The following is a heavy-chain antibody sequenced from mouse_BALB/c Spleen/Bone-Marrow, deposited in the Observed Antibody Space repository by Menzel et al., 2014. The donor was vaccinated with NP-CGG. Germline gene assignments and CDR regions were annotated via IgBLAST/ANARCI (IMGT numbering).Heavy chain of an antibody. CDR3: ARGDYYRSVMDY. Sequence: QVQLQQPGPELVKPGASMRISCKASGYTFTTYFIHWVKQRPGQGLEWIGWIYPGNINIKYNENFKDKVTLTADKPSNTAHLQFSSLTSEDSAVYFCARGDYYRSVMDYWGQGTSVTVSS. D-gene: IGHD2-14*01. V-gene: IGHV1S56*01. CDR1: GYTFTTYF. J-gene: IGHJ4*01. CDR2: IYPGNINI.